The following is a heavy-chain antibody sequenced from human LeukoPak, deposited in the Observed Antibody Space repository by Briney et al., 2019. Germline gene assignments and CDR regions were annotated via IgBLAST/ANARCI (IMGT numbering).Heavy chain of an antibody. CDR2: IYPGDSDT. Sequence: GASLQISCKGSGSIFTSYWIGWVRQLPGKGLEWMGIIYPGDSDTRYSPSFQGQVTISADKSISTAYLQWSSLKASDTAMYYCATSQDTAMVPDYWGQGTLVTVSS. J-gene: IGHJ4*02. V-gene: IGHV5-51*01. CDR1: GSIFTSYW. CDR3: ATSQDTAMVPDY. D-gene: IGHD5-18*01.